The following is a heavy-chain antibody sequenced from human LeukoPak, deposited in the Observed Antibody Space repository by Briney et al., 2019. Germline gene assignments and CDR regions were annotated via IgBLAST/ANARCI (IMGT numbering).Heavy chain of an antibody. J-gene: IGHJ2*01. CDR2: IKQDGSEK. CDR1: GFTFSSYW. V-gene: IGHV3-7*03. D-gene: IGHD3-16*01. Sequence: PGGSLRLSCAASGFTFSSYWMSWVRRAPGKGLEWVANIKQDGSEKYYVDSVKGRFTISRDNAKNSLYLQMNSLRAEDTALYYCAKNWGSSSWYFDLWGRGTLVTVSS. CDR3: AKNWGSSSWYFDL.